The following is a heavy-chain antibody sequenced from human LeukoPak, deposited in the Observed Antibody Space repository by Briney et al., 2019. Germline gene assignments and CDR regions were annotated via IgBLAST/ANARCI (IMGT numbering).Heavy chain of an antibody. CDR3: ARVGHYYYYYMDV. CDR2: VYYSGST. J-gene: IGHJ6*03. CDR1: GDFITAYY. V-gene: IGHV4-59*01. Sequence: PSETLSLTCTVSGDFITAYYWSWIRQPPGKGLEWIGYVYYSGSTNYNPSLKSRVTISVDTSKNQFSLKLSSVTAADTAVYYCARVGHYYYYYMDVWGKGTTVTVSS.